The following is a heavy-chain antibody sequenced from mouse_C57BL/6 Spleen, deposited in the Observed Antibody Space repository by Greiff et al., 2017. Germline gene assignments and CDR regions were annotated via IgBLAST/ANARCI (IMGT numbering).Heavy chain of an antibody. Sequence: QVQLQQPGAELVRPGSSVKLSCKASGYTFTSYWMHWVKQRPIQGLEWIGNIDPSDSETHYNQKFKGKATLTVDKSSSTAYLQLSRLTSEDSAVYYCARGGTAQAFYYFDYWGQGTTPTVSS. D-gene: IGHD3-2*02. V-gene: IGHV1-52*01. CDR2: IDPSDSET. J-gene: IGHJ2*01. CDR3: ARGGTAQAFYYFDY. CDR1: GYTFTSYW.